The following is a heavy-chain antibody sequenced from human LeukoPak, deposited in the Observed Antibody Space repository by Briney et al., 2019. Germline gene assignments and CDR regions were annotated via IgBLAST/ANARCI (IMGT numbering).Heavy chain of an antibody. CDR3: ARHEPPGTAVSAGFDY. Sequence: PSETLSLTCTVSGGSISSSGYFWGWIRQPPGKGLEWLGSIYYRGNTYYNPSLKSRVTISVDTSKNQFSLKLSSVTAADTAFYYCARHEPPGTAVSAGFDYWGQGALVTVSS. J-gene: IGHJ4*02. D-gene: IGHD6-19*01. CDR2: IYYRGNT. CDR1: GGSISSSGYF. V-gene: IGHV4-39*01.